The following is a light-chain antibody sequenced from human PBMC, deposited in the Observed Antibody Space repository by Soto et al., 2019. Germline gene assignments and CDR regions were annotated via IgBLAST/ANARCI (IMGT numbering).Light chain of an antibody. J-gene: IGKJ3*01. CDR1: QSVSSNY. CDR2: GAS. V-gene: IGKV3-20*01. CDR3: HQYGSSPFT. Sequence: EIVLTQSPGTLSLSPGERATLSCRASQSVSSNYLAWYQHKPGQAPRLLIHGASSRATGIPDRFSGSGSGTDFTLTIRRLEPEYFAVYYCHQYGSSPFTFGPGITVDIK.